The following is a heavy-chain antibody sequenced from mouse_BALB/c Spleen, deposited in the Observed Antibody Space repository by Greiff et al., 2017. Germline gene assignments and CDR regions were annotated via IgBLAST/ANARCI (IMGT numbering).Heavy chain of an antibody. Sequence: VQLKQSGPELVKPGASVKMSCKASGYTFTSYVMHWVKQKPGQGLEWIGYINPYNDGTKYNEKFKGKATLTSDKSSSTAYMELSSLTSEDSAVYYCARDLNYYGRGAWFAYWGQGTLVTVSA. D-gene: IGHD1-1*01. CDR2: INPYNDGT. CDR1: GYTFTSYV. J-gene: IGHJ3*01. V-gene: IGHV1-14*01. CDR3: ARDLNYYGRGAWFAY.